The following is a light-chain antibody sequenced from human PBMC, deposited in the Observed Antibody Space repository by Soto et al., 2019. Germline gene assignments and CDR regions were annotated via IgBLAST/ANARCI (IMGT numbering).Light chain of an antibody. Sequence: EIVLTQSPATLSLSPGERATLSCRASQSVSRYLAWYQHKPGQAPRLLIYDASKRATGIPARFSGSGSGTDFTLTIRSLEPEDFAVYYCQQRSTWPPTWTFGQGTRVEIK. CDR3: QQRSTWPPTWT. J-gene: IGKJ1*01. CDR2: DAS. CDR1: QSVSRY. V-gene: IGKV3-11*01.